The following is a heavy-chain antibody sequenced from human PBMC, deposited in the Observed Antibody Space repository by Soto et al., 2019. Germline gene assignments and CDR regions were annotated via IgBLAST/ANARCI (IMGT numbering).Heavy chain of an antibody. Sequence: GGSLRLSCASSGFTFSDYTVNWVRQAPGKGLEWISYIGSSSTIIYYADAVKGRFSIGRDNAKNSVYLQMNTLSAEDTAVYYCARGRPIDLWGQGTLVTVSS. CDR3: ARGRPIDL. V-gene: IGHV3-48*01. CDR2: IGSSSTII. CDR1: GFTFSDYT. J-gene: IGHJ5*02.